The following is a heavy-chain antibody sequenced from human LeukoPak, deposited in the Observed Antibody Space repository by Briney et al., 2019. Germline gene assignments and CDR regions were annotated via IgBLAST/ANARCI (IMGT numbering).Heavy chain of an antibody. V-gene: IGHV4-39*07. CDR1: GGSISSSSYY. J-gene: IGHJ3*02. CDR2: IYYSGST. Sequence: SETLSLTCIVSGGSISSSSYYWGWIRQPPGKGLEWIGSIYYSGSTYYNPSLKSRVTISVDTSKNQFSLKLSSVTAADTAVYYCASPTTDTMVRGVRNAFDIWGQGTMVTVSS. CDR3: ASPTTDTMVRGVRNAFDI. D-gene: IGHD3-10*01.